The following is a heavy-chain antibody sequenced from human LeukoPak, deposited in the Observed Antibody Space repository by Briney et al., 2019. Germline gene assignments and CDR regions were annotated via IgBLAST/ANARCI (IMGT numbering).Heavy chain of an antibody. CDR2: ISNDGSNK. CDR3: ARDRSVEFDY. CDR1: GFTFSTYG. V-gene: IGHV3-30*03. J-gene: IGHJ4*02. Sequence: QPGGSLRLSCAASGFTFSTYGMHWVRQPPGKGLEWVAVISNDGSNKYYADSVKGRVTISRDNSKNSLYLQMNSLRAEDTAVYYCARDRSVEFDYWGQGTLVTVSS.